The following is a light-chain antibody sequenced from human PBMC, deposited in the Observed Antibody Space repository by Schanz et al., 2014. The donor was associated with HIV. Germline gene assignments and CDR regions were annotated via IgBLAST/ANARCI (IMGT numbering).Light chain of an antibody. J-gene: IGLJ3*02. CDR1: SSDVGDYNY. CDR2: EVS. CDR3: CSFAGTIWV. V-gene: IGLV2-8*01. Sequence: QSALTQPPSASGSPGQSVTLSCTGTSSDVGDYNYVSWYQQHPGKAPKIMIYEVSKRPSGVPDRFSGSKSGNTASLTISGLQAEDEADYFCCSFAGTIWVFGGGTKLTVL.